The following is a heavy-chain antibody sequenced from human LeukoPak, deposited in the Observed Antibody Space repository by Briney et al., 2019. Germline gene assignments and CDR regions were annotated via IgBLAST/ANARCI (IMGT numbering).Heavy chain of an antibody. J-gene: IGHJ5*02. CDR3: ARREYCSGGSCYTWFDP. CDR1: GYSINNYW. D-gene: IGHD2-15*01. CDR2: IYPADSDI. Sequence: GESLKISCKGSGYSINNYWIGWVRQMPGKGLEWMGIIYPADSDIRYSPSFQGQVTISADKSISTAYLQWSSLKASDTAMYYCARREYCSGGSCYTWFDPWGQGTLVIVSS. V-gene: IGHV5-51*01.